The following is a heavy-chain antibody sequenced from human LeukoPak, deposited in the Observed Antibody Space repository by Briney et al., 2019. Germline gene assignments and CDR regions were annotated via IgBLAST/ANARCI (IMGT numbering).Heavy chain of an antibody. D-gene: IGHD6-19*01. CDR2: INHSGST. J-gene: IGHJ5*02. CDR3: ANRAGYSSGWYFSGWFDP. CDR1: GGSFSGYY. V-gene: IGHV4-34*01. Sequence: SEALSLTCAAYGGSFSGYYWSWIRQPPGKGLEWIGEINHSGSTNYNPSLKSRVTISVDTSKNQFSLKLSSVTAADTAVYYCANRAGYSSGWYFSGWFDPWGQGTLVTVSS.